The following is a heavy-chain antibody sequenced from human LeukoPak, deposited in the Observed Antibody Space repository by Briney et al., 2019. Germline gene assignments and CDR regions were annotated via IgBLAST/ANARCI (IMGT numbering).Heavy chain of an antibody. D-gene: IGHD3-10*01. J-gene: IGHJ4*02. V-gene: IGHV3-23*01. CDR2: ISGSGGST. Sequence: PGGSLRLSCAASGFTFSSYAMSRVRQAPGKGLEWVSAISGSGGSTYYADSVKGRFTISRDNSKNTLYLQMNSLRVEDTAVYYCAKYGSSGTYLDYWGQGTLVTVSS. CDR1: GFTFSSYA. CDR3: AKYGSSGTYLDY.